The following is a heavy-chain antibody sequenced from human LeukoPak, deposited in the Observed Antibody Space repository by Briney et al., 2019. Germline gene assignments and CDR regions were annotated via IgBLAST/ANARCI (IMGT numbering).Heavy chain of an antibody. D-gene: IGHD3-3*01. CDR3: ARDPITIFGVVNDASDI. CDR2: INHSGNT. CDR1: GGSFSGYY. J-gene: IGHJ3*02. Sequence: SETLSRTCAVYGGSFSGYYWSWIRQPPGKGLEWIGEINHSGNTNYNPSLKSRVTISVDTSKNQFSLKLSSVTAADTAVYYCARDPITIFGVVNDASDIWGQGTMVTVSS. V-gene: IGHV4-34*01.